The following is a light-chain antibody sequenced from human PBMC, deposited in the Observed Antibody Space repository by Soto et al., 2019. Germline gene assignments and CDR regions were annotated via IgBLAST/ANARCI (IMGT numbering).Light chain of an antibody. V-gene: IGKV1-33*01. J-gene: IGKJ5*01. CDR2: DVS. Sequence: DIQMTQSPSSLSASVGDTVTITCQASQDINKFLNWYQQRPGKAPKLLIYDVSNLETGVPSRFSGSGSETHFTLTINSLQPEDIATYYCQQYENLPTFGQGTRLEI. CDR3: QQYENLPT. CDR1: QDINKF.